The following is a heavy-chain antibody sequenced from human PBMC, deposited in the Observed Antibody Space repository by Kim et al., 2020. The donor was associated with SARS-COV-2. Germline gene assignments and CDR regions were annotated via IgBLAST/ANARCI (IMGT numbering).Heavy chain of an antibody. Sequence: GGSLRLSCAASGFTFSSYGMHWVRQAPGKGLEWVAVISYDGSNKYYADSVKGRFTISRDNSKNTLYLQMNSLRAEDTAVYYCAKDRKSVVPAAIDYWGQGTLVTVSS. CDR2: ISYDGSNK. V-gene: IGHV3-30*18. D-gene: IGHD2-2*01. CDR3: AKDRKSVVPAAIDY. J-gene: IGHJ4*02. CDR1: GFTFSSYG.